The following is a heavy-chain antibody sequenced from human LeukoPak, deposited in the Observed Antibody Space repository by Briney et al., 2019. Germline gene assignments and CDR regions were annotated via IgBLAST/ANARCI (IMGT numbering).Heavy chain of an antibody. D-gene: IGHD2-2*02. Sequence: SETLSLTCTVSGGSISSYYWRWIRQPPGKGLEWIGYIYYSGSTNYNPSLKSRVTISVDTSKNQFSLKLSSVTAADTAVYYCARMIYCSSTSCYRSSAFDIWGQGTMVTVSS. J-gene: IGHJ3*02. CDR3: ARMIYCSSTSCYRSSAFDI. CDR1: GGSISSYY. CDR2: IYYSGST. V-gene: IGHV4-59*01.